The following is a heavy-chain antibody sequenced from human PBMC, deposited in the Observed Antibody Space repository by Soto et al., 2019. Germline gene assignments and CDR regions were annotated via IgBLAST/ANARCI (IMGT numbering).Heavy chain of an antibody. CDR3: ARETRFLKWLLPEGYYGMDV. CDR2: INPNSGGT. V-gene: IGHV1-2*02. D-gene: IGHD3-3*01. Sequence: ASEKVSCKASGYTFAGYYMHWVRQAPGQGLEWMGWINPNSGGTNYAQKFQGRVTMTRDTSISTAYMELSRLRSDDTAVYYCARETRFLKWLLPEGYYGMDVWGQGTPVTVSS. CDR1: GYTFAGYY. J-gene: IGHJ6*02.